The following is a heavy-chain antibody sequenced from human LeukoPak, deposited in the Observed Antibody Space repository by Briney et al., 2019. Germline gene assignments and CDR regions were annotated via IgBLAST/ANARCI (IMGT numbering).Heavy chain of an antibody. Sequence: GGSLRLSCAASGFTFNSYAMSWVRQAPGKGLEWVSAISGSGGSTYYADSVKGRFTISRDNSKNTLYLQMNSLRAEDTAVYYCAKDSGYDSSYYYYMDVWGKGTTVTVSS. J-gene: IGHJ6*03. CDR1: GFTFNSYA. CDR2: ISGSGGST. D-gene: IGHD5-12*01. CDR3: AKDSGYDSSYYYYMDV. V-gene: IGHV3-23*01.